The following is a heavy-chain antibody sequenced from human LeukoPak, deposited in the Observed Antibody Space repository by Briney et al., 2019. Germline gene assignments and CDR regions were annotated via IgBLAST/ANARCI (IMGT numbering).Heavy chain of an antibody. CDR3: ARVRNSGSNYGMDV. J-gene: IGHJ6*02. D-gene: IGHD4-23*01. Sequence: SETLSLTCTVSGGSISSSSYYWGWIRQPPGKGLEWIGSIYYSGSTYYNPSLKSRVTISVDTSKNQFSLKLSSVTAADTAVYYCARVRNSGSNYGMDVWGQGTTVTVSS. CDR2: IYYSGST. V-gene: IGHV4-39*07. CDR1: GGSISSSSYY.